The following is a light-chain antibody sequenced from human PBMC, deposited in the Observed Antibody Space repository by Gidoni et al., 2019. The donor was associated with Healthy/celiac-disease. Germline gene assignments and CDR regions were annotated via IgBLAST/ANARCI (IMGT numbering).Light chain of an antibody. V-gene: IGKV3-15*01. J-gene: IGKJ4*01. CDR3: QQYSNWPPFT. Sequence: ETVLTQSTVTLSVSSGERAALSCRASETIDYKLAWYQQKPGQAPRLLIYGASIRATGVPDRFRGSGSATEFTLTISSLQSEDFAFYYCQQYSNWPPFTFGGETKV. CDR1: ETIDYK. CDR2: GAS.